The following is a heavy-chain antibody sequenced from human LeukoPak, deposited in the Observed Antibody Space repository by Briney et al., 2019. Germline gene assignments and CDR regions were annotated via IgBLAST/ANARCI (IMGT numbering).Heavy chain of an antibody. CDR1: AGSISSGDYY. CDR3: ARGIGTSYDSSRDAFDM. CDR2: FCSPGTN. D-gene: IGHD3-22*01. Sequence: PSETLSLTCTVSAGSISSGDYYWSWIRQPAGKGLEWIGRFCSPGTNYNYNPSLKSRVTISIDTSKNQFSLKLTSVTAADTAVYYCARGIGTSYDSSRDAFDMWGQGTMVTVSS. J-gene: IGHJ3*02. V-gene: IGHV4-61*02.